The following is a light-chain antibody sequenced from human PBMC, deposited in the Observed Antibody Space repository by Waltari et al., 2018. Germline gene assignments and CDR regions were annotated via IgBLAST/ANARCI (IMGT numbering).Light chain of an antibody. Sequence: EIMLTQSPGTLSLSPGERATLSCRASQSISRYLAWYQHKPCQAPRPLIYDASSRATGIPDRFSGSGSGTDFSLTISRLEPEDFAVYYCQKYGSLPATFGQGTKVEIK. CDR2: DAS. CDR1: QSISRY. J-gene: IGKJ1*01. V-gene: IGKV3-20*01. CDR3: QKYGSLPAT.